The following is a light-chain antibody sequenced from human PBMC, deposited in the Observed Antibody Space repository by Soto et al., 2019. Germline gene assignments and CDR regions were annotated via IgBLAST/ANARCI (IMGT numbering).Light chain of an antibody. Sequence: QSVLTQPASVSGSPGQSITFSCTGTSSDFGDFNYVFWYQQHPGKAPKLLIYDVSNRPSGVSNRFSGSKSGDTASLTISGLQAEDEADYYCTSYTTSITYVFGTGTKVTVL. CDR3: TSYTTSITYV. CDR2: DVS. CDR1: SSDFGDFNY. J-gene: IGLJ1*01. V-gene: IGLV2-14*03.